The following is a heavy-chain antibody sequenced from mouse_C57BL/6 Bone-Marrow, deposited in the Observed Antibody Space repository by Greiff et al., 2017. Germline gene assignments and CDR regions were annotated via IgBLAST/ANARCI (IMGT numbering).Heavy chain of an antibody. CDR1: GYTFTDYN. D-gene: IGHD1-1*01. CDR2: INPNNGGT. Sequence: EVQLQQSGPELVKPGASVKIPCKASGYTFTDYNMDWVKQSHGKSLEWIGEINPNNGGTIYNQKFKGKATLTVDKSSSTAFMELLSLTSEDTAVYYCARDYGSSYDWYFDVWGTGTTVIVSS. V-gene: IGHV1-18*01. J-gene: IGHJ1*03. CDR3: ARDYGSSYDWYFDV.